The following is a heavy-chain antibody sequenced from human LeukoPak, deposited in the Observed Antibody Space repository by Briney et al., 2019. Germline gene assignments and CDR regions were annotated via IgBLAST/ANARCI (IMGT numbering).Heavy chain of an antibody. CDR3: AKATGWLQFATNFDY. CDR1: GYTFTGYY. Sequence: GASVTVSCKASGYTFTGYYMHWVRQAPGQGLEWMGIINPSGGNTNYAQKFQGRVTMTRDTSTSTVYMELSSLRAEDTAVYYCAKATGWLQFATNFDYWGQGTLVTVSS. V-gene: IGHV1-46*01. CDR2: INPSGGNT. J-gene: IGHJ4*02. D-gene: IGHD5-24*01.